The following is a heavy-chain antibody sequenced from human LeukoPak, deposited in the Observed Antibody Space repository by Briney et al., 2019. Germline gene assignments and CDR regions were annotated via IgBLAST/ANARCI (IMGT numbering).Heavy chain of an antibody. CDR2: IFCSGGST. Sequence: TAGSLSCSGAASGFTFSSYAMYWVRQAPGQGLEWVSGIFCSGGSTHYEDSVKGRFTISRDNSKNTVYLQMNSLRAEDTAVYYCAKTTAGYSSGRFPGWPVDYWGQGTLVTVSS. V-gene: IGHV3-23*01. CDR1: GFTFSSYA. D-gene: IGHD6-19*01. J-gene: IGHJ4*02. CDR3: AKTTAGYSSGRFPGWPVDY.